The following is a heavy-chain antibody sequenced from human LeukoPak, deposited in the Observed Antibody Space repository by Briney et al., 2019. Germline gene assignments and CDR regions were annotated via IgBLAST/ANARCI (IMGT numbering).Heavy chain of an antibody. J-gene: IGHJ6*03. CDR1: GGSFSGYY. Sequence: SETLSLTCAVYGGSFSGYYWSWIRQPPGKGLEWIGEINHSGSTNYNPSLKSRVTISVDTSKNQFSLKLSSVTAADTAVYYCVRIFYDFWSGYYYYYMDVWGKGTTVTVSS. CDR3: VRIFYDFWSGYYYYYMDV. V-gene: IGHV4-34*01. D-gene: IGHD3-3*01. CDR2: INHSGST.